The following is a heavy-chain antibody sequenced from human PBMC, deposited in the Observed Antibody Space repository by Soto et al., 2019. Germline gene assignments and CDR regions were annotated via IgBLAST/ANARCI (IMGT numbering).Heavy chain of an antibody. CDR3: ARSTPGYCSGGSCYSRGPIDY. J-gene: IGHJ4*02. CDR1: GGSISNGGYY. D-gene: IGHD2-15*01. V-gene: IGHV4-31*03. Sequence: SVTLSLTCTVSGGSISNGGYYWSWIRQHPGKGLEWIGYIYYSGSTYYNPSLKSRVTISVDTSKNQFSLKLSSVTAADTAVYYCARSTPGYCSGGSCYSRGPIDYWGQGTLVTVSS. CDR2: IYYSGST.